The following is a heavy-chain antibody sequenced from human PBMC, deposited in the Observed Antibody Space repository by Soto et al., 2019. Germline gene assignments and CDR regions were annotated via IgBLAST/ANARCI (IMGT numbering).Heavy chain of an antibody. J-gene: IGHJ6*02. CDR3: AKEPIPVYYYYGMDV. V-gene: IGHV3-30*18. Sequence: QVQLVESGGGVVQPGRSLRLSCAASGFTFSSYGMHWVRQAPGKGLEWVAVISYDGSNKYYADSVKGRFTISRDNSKNTLYLQMNSLIAEDTAVYYCAKEPIPVYYYYGMDVWGQGTTVTVSS. CDR1: GFTFSSYG. CDR2: ISYDGSNK.